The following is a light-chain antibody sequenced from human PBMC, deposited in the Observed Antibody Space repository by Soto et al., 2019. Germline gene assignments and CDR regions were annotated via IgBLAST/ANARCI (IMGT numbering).Light chain of an antibody. CDR1: QSISIW. CDR2: DAS. J-gene: IGKJ1*01. CDR3: QQYNNYPWT. Sequence: DIQMTQSPSTLSASVGDRVTITCRASQSISIWLAWYQQKPGKAPKLLVYDASNLESGVPSRFSGSGSGTEFTLTISSLQSDDFATYYCQQYNNYPWTFGQGTKVDIK. V-gene: IGKV1-5*01.